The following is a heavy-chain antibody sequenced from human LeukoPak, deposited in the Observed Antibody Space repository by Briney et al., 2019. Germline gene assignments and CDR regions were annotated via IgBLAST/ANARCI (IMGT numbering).Heavy chain of an antibody. Sequence: SETLSLTCAVSGYSISSGYYWGWIRQPPGKGLEWIGSIYHSGSTYYNPSLKSRVTISVDTSKNQFSLKLSSVTAADTAVYYCARPLRYIDWFPRGPELVDAFDIWGQGTMVTVSS. CDR2: IYHSGST. J-gene: IGHJ3*02. CDR1: GYSISSGYY. CDR3: ARPLRYIDWFPRGPELVDAFDI. D-gene: IGHD3-9*01. V-gene: IGHV4-38-2*01.